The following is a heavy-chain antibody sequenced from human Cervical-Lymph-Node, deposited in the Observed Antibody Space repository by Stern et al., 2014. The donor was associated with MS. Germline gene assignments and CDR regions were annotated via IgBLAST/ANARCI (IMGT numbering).Heavy chain of an antibody. J-gene: IGHJ4*02. CDR1: GFTFSSYA. D-gene: IGHD5/OR15-5a*01. Sequence: MQLVESGGGVVQPGRSLRLSCAASGFTFSSYAMHWVRQAPGKGLEWVAVISYDGSNKYYADSVKGRFTISRDNSKNTLYLQMNSLRAEDTAVYYCARDVSHYFDYWGQGTLVTVSS. CDR3: ARDVSHYFDY. CDR2: ISYDGSNK. V-gene: IGHV3-30*01.